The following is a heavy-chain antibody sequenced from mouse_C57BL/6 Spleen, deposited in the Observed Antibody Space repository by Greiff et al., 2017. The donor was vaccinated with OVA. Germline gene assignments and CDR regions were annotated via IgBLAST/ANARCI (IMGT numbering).Heavy chain of an antibody. CDR2: ILPGSGSN. J-gene: IGHJ4*01. D-gene: IGHD2-4*01. V-gene: IGHV1-9*01. CDR1: GYTFTGYW. CDR3: ARRDYDYDPYYAMDY. Sequence: QVQLKQSGAELMKPGASVKLSCKATGYTFTGYWIEWVKQRPGHGLEWIGEILPGSGSNNYNEKFKGKATFTADTSSNTAYMQLSSLTTEDSAIYYCARRDYDYDPYYAMDYWGQGTSVTVSS.